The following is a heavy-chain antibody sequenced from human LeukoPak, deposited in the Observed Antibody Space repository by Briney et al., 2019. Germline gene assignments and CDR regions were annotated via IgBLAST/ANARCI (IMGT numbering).Heavy chain of an antibody. CDR2: IYSSGST. Sequence: SETLSLTCSVSGGSISGYYWTWIRQSPGKGLEWIGYIYSSGSTDYNPALKSRATISLDTSKNQFSLRLGSVTAADTAIYYCARADLHGGNPFDCFDIWGQGTMLTVSS. J-gene: IGHJ3*02. D-gene: IGHD4-23*01. CDR3: ARADLHGGNPFDCFDI. CDR1: GGSISGYY. V-gene: IGHV4-59*08.